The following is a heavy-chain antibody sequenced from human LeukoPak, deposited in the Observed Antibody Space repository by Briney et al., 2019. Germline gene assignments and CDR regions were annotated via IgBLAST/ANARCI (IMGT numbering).Heavy chain of an antibody. Sequence: PGGSLRLSCADSGFTFSNYNMNWVRQAPGKAMEWVSSITSSGTYTFYADSVKGRFTISRDNAKNSLYLQMDSLGPEDTAVYYCARDPYSGNYGTYYYYYMDVWGKGTTVTVSS. CDR2: ITSSGTYT. CDR1: GFTFSNYN. V-gene: IGHV3-21*01. J-gene: IGHJ6*03. CDR3: ARDPYSGNYGTYYYYYMDV. D-gene: IGHD1-26*01.